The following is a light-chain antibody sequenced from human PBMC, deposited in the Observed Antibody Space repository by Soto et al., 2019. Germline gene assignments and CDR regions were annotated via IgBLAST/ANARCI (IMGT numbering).Light chain of an antibody. CDR3: SSYTSTSSLYV. CDR1: NPDVGDYNY. V-gene: IGLV2-14*01. CDR2: EVS. J-gene: IGLJ1*01. Sequence: QSALTQPASVSGSPGQSIPISCTGTNPDVGDYNYVSWYQRHPGKAPKLLISEVSDRPSGVSNRFSGSKSGNTASLTISGLQAEDEADYYCSSYTSTSSLYVFGTGTKLTVL.